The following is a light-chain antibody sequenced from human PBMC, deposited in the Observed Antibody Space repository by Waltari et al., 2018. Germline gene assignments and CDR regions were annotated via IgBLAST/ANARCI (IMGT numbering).Light chain of an antibody. J-gene: IGLJ3*02. CDR2: DAT. CDR3: QVWDRSSDQPV. CDR1: NIGILR. V-gene: IGLV3-21*02. Sequence: SYVLAQPPSLSVAPGQTARLTCAGNNIGILRVHRYQQKAGQAPVLGIYDATARPSGIPERFSGSNSGNTATLTISGVEAGHEAVYYCQVWDRSSDQPVFGGGTKVTVL.